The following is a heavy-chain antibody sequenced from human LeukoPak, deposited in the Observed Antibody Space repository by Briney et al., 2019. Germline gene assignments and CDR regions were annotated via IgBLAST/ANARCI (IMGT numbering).Heavy chain of an antibody. V-gene: IGHV3-66*01. CDR2: IYSGGST. J-gene: IGHJ4*02. Sequence: GGSLRLSCAASGFTVSSNYMSWVRQAPGKGLEWVSVIYSGGSTYYADSVKGRFTISRDNSKNTLYLQMNSLRAEDTAVYYCARAETSGLFDYWGQGTLVTVSS. CDR1: GFTVSSNY. D-gene: IGHD5-12*01. CDR3: ARAETSGLFDY.